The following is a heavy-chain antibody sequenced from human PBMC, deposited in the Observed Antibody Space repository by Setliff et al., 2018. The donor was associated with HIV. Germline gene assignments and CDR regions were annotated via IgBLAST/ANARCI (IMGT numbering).Heavy chain of an antibody. CDR2: INPDSGGT. J-gene: IGHJ4*02. CDR1: GYKFTDYY. V-gene: IGHV1-2*02. CDR3: VKDIDSEDRR. D-gene: IGHD3-22*01. Sequence: ASVKVSCKASGYKFTDYYIHWVRQAPGQGLEWVGWINPDSGGTNLAQRFQGRVTMTRDTSIATAYMELLRPEDSAVYYCVKDIDSEDRRWGQGTLVTVSS.